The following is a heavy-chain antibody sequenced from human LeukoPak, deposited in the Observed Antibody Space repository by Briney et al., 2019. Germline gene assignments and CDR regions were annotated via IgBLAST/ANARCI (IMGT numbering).Heavy chain of an antibody. CDR3: ARDSGYCGGDCYSFDY. D-gene: IGHD2-21*02. CDR1: GFTFSSYW. J-gene: IGHJ4*02. V-gene: IGHV3-74*01. Sequence: GGSLRLSCAASGFTFSSYWMHWVRQAPGKGLVWVSRINSDGSSTSYADSVKGRFTISRDNAKNTLYLQMNSLRVEDTAVYYCARDSGYCGGDCYSFDYWGQGTVVTASS. CDR2: INSDGSST.